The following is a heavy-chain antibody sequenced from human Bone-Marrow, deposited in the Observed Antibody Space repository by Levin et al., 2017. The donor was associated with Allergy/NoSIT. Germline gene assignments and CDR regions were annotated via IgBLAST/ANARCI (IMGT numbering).Heavy chain of an antibody. Sequence: PSETLSLTCAVYGGSFSGYYWSWIRQPPGKGLEWIGEINHSGSTNYNPSLKSRVTISVDTSKNQFSLKLSSVTAADTAVYYCARTDIDIVVVPAAMPQYYYYYIDVWGKGTTVTVSS. V-gene: IGHV4-34*01. CDR2: INHSGST. CDR1: GGSFSGYY. CDR3: ARTDIDIVVVPAAMPQYYYYYIDV. J-gene: IGHJ6*03. D-gene: IGHD2-2*01.